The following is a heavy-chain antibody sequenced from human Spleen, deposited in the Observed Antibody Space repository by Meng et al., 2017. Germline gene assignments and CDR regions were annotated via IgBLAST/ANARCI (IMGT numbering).Heavy chain of an antibody. CDR3: ARDTSSRFYYHGMDV. D-gene: IGHD2-2*01. J-gene: IGHJ6*02. CDR2: INHSGST. V-gene: IGHV4-34*01. Sequence: SETLSLTCAVYGGSFSGYYWSWIRQPPGKGLEWIGEINHSGSTNYNPSLKSRVTMSVDTSKNQFTLNLRSVTAADTAIYYCARDTSSRFYYHGMDVWGQGTTVTVSS. CDR1: GGSFSGYY.